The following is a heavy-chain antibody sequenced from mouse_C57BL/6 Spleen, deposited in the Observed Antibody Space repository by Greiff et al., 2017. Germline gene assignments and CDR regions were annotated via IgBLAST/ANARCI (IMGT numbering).Heavy chain of an antibody. D-gene: IGHD1-3*01. CDR3: ARTVGTYAMEY. J-gene: IGHJ4*01. V-gene: IGHV1-53*01. Sequence: QVQLQQPGPELVKPGASVKLSCKVSGYTFTSYWMHWVKQRPGQGLEWIGNINPSNGGTNYTAKFKREATLTVDKSSSTAYMQLSSLTAEDSAVYYCARTVGTYAMEYWGQGTSVIVAS. CDR1: GYTFTSYW. CDR2: INPSNGGT.